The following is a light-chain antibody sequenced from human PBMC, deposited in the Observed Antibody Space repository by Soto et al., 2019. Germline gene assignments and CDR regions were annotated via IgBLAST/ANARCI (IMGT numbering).Light chain of an antibody. CDR2: SDN. V-gene: IGLV1-40*01. CDR3: QTYDNNSDYV. CDR1: SSNIGAGYV. Sequence: QSVLTQPPSVSGAPGQRVTISCTGSSSNIGAGYVVHWYQQLPGAAPKLLIFSDNNRPSGVPDRFSGSKSGISASLAITGLQTEDEADYYCQTYDNNSDYVFGPRTKVTVL. J-gene: IGLJ1*01.